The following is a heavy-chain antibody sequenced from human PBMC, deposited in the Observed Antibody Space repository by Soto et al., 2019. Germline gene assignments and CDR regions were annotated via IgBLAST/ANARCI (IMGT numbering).Heavy chain of an antibody. V-gene: IGHV1-18*01. Sequence: QVQLVQSGAEVKQPGASVKVSCKASGYTFTSYGISWVRQAPGQGHEWVGWISAYNGITNYAQKLQGRVTMTTDTSTSTAYMELRSLRSDDTAVYYCARPLLPGWQQLVHPWGQGTLVTVSS. J-gene: IGHJ5*02. CDR2: ISAYNGIT. D-gene: IGHD6-13*01. CDR1: GYTFTSYG. CDR3: ARPLLPGWQQLVHP.